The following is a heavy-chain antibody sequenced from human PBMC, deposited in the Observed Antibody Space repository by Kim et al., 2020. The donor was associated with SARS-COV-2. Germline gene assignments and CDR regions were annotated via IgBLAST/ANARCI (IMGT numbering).Heavy chain of an antibody. CDR3: AKLAMNSSWLRGSFDY. D-gene: IGHD6-13*01. CDR1: GFTFDDYA. V-gene: IGHV3-9*01. CDR2: ISWNSGSI. J-gene: IGHJ4*02. Sequence: GGSLRLSCAASGFTFDDYAMHWVRQAPGKDLEWVSGISWNSGSIGYADSVKGRFTISRDNAKNSLYLQMNSLRAEDTALYYCAKLAMNSSWLRGSFDYWGQGTLVTVSS.